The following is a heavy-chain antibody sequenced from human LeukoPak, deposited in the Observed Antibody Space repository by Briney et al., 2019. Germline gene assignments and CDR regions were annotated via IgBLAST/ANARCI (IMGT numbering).Heavy chain of an antibody. CDR2: INPNSGGT. CDR1: GYTFTGYY. CDR3: ARGGYCSSTSCRHPFYYYYMDV. D-gene: IGHD2-2*01. J-gene: IGHJ6*03. Sequence: ASVKVSCKASGYTFTGYYMHWVRQDPGQGLEWMGWINPNSGGTNYAQKFQGRVTMTRDTSISTAYMELSRLRSDDTAVDYCARGGYCSSTSCRHPFYYYYMDVWGKGTTVTVSS. V-gene: IGHV1-2*02.